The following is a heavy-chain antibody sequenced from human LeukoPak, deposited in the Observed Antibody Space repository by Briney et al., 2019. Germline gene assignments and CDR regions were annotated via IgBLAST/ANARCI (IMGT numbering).Heavy chain of an antibody. Sequence: SETLSLTCTVSGGSINNYYWNWIRQSPGKGLEWLGYIYYRGDTRYNPSLKSRVTISIGTSKSQISLKLNSVNAADTAIYYCAREPESTAGNYFDNWGQGTLVTVSS. CDR1: GGSINNYY. V-gene: IGHV4-59*01. CDR2: IYYRGDT. D-gene: IGHD1-1*01. CDR3: AREPESTAGNYFDN. J-gene: IGHJ4*02.